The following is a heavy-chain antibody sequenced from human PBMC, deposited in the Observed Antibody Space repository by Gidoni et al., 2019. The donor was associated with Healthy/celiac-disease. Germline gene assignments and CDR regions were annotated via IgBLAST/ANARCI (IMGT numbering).Heavy chain of an antibody. CDR3: TTVGNWGSGYYYYGMDV. CDR1: GFTFSNAW. J-gene: IGHJ6*02. D-gene: IGHD7-27*01. CDR2: IKSKTDGGTT. Sequence: EVQLVESGGGLVKPGGSLRLSCAASGFTFSNAWMSWVRQAPGKGLEGVGRIKSKTDGGTTDYAAPVKGRFTISRDDSKNTLYLQMNSLKTEDTAVYYCTTVGNWGSGYYYYGMDVWGQGTTVTVSS. V-gene: IGHV3-15*01.